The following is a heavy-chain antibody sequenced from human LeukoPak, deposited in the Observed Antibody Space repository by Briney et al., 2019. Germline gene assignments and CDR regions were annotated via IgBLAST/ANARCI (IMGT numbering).Heavy chain of an antibody. D-gene: IGHD6-19*01. V-gene: IGHV1-18*01. CDR2: ISAYNGNT. CDR1: GYTFTSYG. CDR3: ARVLGAVAGEGSAYYYYYMDV. J-gene: IGHJ6*03. Sequence: ASVKVSCKASGYTFTSYGISWVRQAPGQGLEWMGWISAYNGNTNYAQKLQGRVTMTTDTSTSTAYMELRSLRSDDTAVYYCARVLGAVAGEGSAYYYYYMDVWGKGTTVTVSS.